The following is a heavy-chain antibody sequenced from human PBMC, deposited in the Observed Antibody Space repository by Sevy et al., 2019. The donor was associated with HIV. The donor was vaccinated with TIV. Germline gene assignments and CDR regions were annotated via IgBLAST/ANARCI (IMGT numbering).Heavy chain of an antibody. V-gene: IGHV1-2*02. CDR3: CYLSQWGSGSYRYFDY. CDR2: INPNSGGT. Sequence: ASVKVSCKASGYTFTGYYMHWVRQAPGQGLEWMGWINPNSGGTNYAQKFQGRVTMTRDTSISTAYMELSRLRSDDTAVYSCCYLSQWGSGSYRYFDYWGQGTLVTVSS. D-gene: IGHD3-10*01. CDR1: GYTFTGYY. J-gene: IGHJ4*02.